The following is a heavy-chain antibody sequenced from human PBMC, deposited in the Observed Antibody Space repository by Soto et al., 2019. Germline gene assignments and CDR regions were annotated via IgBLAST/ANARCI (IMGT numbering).Heavy chain of an antibody. V-gene: IGHV4-59*08. CDR1: GGSISSYY. D-gene: IGHD2-15*01. CDR2: IYYSGST. J-gene: IGHJ6*03. Sequence: SETLSLTCTVSGGSISSYYWSWIRQPPGKGLEWIGYIYYSGSTNYNPSLKSRVTISVDTSKNQFSLKLSSVTAADTAVYYCARHPYCSGGSCYRDYYYYMDVWGKGTTVTVAS. CDR3: ARHPYCSGGSCYRDYYYYMDV.